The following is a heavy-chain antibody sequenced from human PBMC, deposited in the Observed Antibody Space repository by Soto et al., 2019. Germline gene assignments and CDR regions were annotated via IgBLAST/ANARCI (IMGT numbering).Heavy chain of an antibody. V-gene: IGHV1-2*02. CDR2: INFNSGGT. Sequence: ASVKVSCKASEYSLTNSYVHWVRQAPGQGLEWMGWINFNSGGTNYAQMFQGRVTMTRDTSTTTAYMELTSLRSDDMAAYYCARGSTTAVDYWGQGALVTVSS. CDR3: ARGSTTAVDY. D-gene: IGHD3-10*01. CDR1: EYSLTNSY. J-gene: IGHJ4*02.